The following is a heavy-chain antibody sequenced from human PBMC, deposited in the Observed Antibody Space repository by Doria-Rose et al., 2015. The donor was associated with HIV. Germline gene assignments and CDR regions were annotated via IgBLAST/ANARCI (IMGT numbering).Heavy chain of an antibody. D-gene: IGHD6-13*01. CDR3: ARIKSSRWYHKYYFDF. CDR2: IFSDDER. Sequence: QITLKESGPVLVKPTKTLTLTCTVSVVSLSSPGMGVSWIRQPPGKALEWLSNIFSDDERSYKTSLKSRLTISRGTSKSQVVLTMTDMDPVDTATYYCARIKSSRWYHKYYFDFWGQGTLVIVSA. CDR1: VVSLSSPGMG. J-gene: IGHJ4*02. V-gene: IGHV2-26*01.